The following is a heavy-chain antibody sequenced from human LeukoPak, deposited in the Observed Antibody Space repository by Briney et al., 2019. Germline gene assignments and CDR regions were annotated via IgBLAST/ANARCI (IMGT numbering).Heavy chain of an antibody. Sequence: SETLSLTCIVSGGSIGGYYWSWIRQPPGEGLEWIGYISYSGSTDYNPPLKSRVTISLDTSKNQFSLKLSSVTAADTAVYYCARDAGGGPFFDYWGQGTLVTVSS. V-gene: IGHV4-59*01. D-gene: IGHD2-15*01. CDR3: ARDAGGGPFFDY. J-gene: IGHJ4*02. CDR1: GGSIGGYY. CDR2: ISYSGST.